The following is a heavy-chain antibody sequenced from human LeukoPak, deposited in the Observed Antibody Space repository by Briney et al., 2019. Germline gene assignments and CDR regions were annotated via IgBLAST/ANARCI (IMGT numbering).Heavy chain of an antibody. D-gene: IGHD2-8*01. V-gene: IGHV4-38-2*02. CDR1: GYSISSGYY. CDR3: ARAPNPRRFDY. Sequence: SETLSLTCTVSGYSISSGYYWGWIRQPPGKGLEWIGSIYHGGSTYYNPSLKSRVTISVDTSKNQFSLKLSSVTAADTAVYYCARAPNPRRFDYWGQGTLVTVSS. J-gene: IGHJ4*02. CDR2: IYHGGST.